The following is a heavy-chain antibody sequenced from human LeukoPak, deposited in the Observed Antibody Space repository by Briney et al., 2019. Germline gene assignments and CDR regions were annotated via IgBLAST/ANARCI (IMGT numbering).Heavy chain of an antibody. Sequence: GGSLRLSCAASGFTFSSYSMNWVRQAPGKGLEWVSSITSSSSYIYYADSVKGRFTISRDNAKNSPYLQMNSLRAEDTAVYYCAKAADSDSSEDYWGQGTLVTVSS. CDR2: ITSSSSYI. CDR1: GFTFSSYS. V-gene: IGHV3-21*01. D-gene: IGHD6-6*01. J-gene: IGHJ4*02. CDR3: AKAADSDSSEDY.